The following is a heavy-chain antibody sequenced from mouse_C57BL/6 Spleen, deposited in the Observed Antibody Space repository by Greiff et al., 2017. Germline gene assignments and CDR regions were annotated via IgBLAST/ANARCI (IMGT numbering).Heavy chain of an antibody. V-gene: IGHV14-3*01. CDR1: GFNIKNTY. Sequence: VQLKESVAELVRPGASVKLSCTASGFNIKNTYMHWVKQRPEQGLEWIGRIDPANGNTKYAPKFQGKAPITSDTYSNTAYLPRSSLTSEDAAIYYCASLWEAMDYWGQGTSVTVSS. D-gene: IGHD4-1*01. J-gene: IGHJ4*01. CDR2: IDPANGNT. CDR3: ASLWEAMDY.